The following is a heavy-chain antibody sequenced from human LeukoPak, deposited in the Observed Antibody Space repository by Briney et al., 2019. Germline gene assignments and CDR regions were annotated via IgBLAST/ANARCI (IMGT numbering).Heavy chain of an antibody. CDR2: IKQDGTEK. V-gene: IGHV3-7*01. CDR1: GFTFRSYW. CDR3: TRSTSRAFDI. Sequence: GGSLRLSCAASGFTFRSYWLNWVRQAPGKGLEGVANIKQDGTEKDYVDSVKGRFTISRDSADNSLFRQMHSLRAEDTAIYYCTRSTSRAFDIWGQGTVVTVSS. J-gene: IGHJ3*02.